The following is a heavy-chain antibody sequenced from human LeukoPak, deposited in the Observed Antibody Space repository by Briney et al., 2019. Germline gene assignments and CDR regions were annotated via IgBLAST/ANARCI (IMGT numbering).Heavy chain of an antibody. J-gene: IGHJ4*02. D-gene: IGHD5-18*01. V-gene: IGHV4-59*01. Sequence: PSETLSLTCTVSGGSIRSYYWSWIRQPPGKGLEWIGYIYYSGSTNYNPSLKSRVTISVDTSKNQFSLKLSSVTAADTAVYYCASGYSYGPPNGYWGQGTLVTVSS. CDR1: GGSIRSYY. CDR2: IYYSGST. CDR3: ASGYSYGPPNGY.